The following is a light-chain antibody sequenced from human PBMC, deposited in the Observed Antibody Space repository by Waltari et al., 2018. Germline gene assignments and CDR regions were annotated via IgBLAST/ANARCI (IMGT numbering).Light chain of an antibody. J-gene: IGKJ1*01. CDR3: QQYGSSPRT. Sequence: EIVLTQSPGTLSVSPGERATLSCRPSQSVSSNHLAWYQQKTGQAPRLLIYGASSRATGIPDRFGGSGSGTDFTLTISRLEPEDFAVYYCQQYGSSPRTFGQGTKVEIK. CDR2: GAS. V-gene: IGKV3-20*01. CDR1: QSVSSNH.